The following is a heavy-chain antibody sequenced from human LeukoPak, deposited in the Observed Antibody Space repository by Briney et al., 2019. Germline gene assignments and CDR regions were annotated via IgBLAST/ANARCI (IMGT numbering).Heavy chain of an antibody. D-gene: IGHD5-24*01. Sequence: SETLSLTCTVSGASISRYYWSWIRQPPGKGLEWIAFISNSVSTNYNPSLKSRVTISLDTSRKQLSLRLSSVIAADPAVYYCVATERWLQWDYWGQGTLVTVSS. J-gene: IGHJ4*02. V-gene: IGHV4-4*08. CDR1: GASISRYY. CDR2: ISNSVST. CDR3: VATERWLQWDY.